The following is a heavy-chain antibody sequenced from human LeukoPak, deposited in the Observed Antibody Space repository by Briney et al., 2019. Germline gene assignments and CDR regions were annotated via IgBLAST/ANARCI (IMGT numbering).Heavy chain of an antibody. J-gene: IGHJ4*02. CDR3: ARGHVLRFLEWLMLDY. CDR2: IYTSGST. D-gene: IGHD3-3*01. CDR1: GGAISSGSYY. Sequence: PSETLSLTCTVSGGAISSGSYYWSWIRQPAGKGLEWIGRIYTSGSTNYNPPLKRPVTISVDPSKNQFSLKLSSVTAADTAVYYCARGHVLRFLEWLMLDYWGQGTLVTVSS. V-gene: IGHV4-61*02.